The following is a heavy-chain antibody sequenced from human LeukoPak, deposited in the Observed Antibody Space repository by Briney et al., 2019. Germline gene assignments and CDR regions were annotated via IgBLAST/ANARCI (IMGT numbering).Heavy chain of an antibody. J-gene: IGHJ5*02. CDR1: DSFIIISSYF. D-gene: IGHD5-24*01. V-gene: IGHV4-39*07. Sequence: RPSETLSLTCSVSDSFIIISSYFWGWIRQPPGMRLEWIGKIYYSGSPQYKSSLKSRVTISVDTSKNQFSLRLSSVTAADTAVYYCARGRKDGYRLNWFDAWGQGTLVTVSS. CDR3: ARGRKDGYRLNWFDA. CDR2: IYYSGSP.